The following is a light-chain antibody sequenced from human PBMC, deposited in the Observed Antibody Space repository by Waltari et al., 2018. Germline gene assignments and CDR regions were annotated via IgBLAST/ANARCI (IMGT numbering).Light chain of an antibody. J-gene: IGLJ1*01. CDR1: SSDVGAYNY. Sequence: QSALTQPASVSGSPGQSITISCSGTSSDVGAYNYVCWYQQHPGKAPKLIVYGVSVRPSGVSKRFSGSKSGNTASLTISGLHTEDEADYYCGTSTTTRNHVFGTGTKVTVL. V-gene: IGLV2-14*03. CDR2: GVS. CDR3: GTSTTTRNHV.